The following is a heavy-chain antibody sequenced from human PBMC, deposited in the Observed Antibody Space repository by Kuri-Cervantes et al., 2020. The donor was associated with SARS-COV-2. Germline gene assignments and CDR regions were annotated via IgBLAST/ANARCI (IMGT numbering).Heavy chain of an antibody. V-gene: IGHV3-53*04. Sequence: GESLKISCAASGFTVSSNYMSWVRQAPGKGLEWVSVIYSGGSTYYADSVKGRFTISRHNSKNTLYLQMNSLRAEDTAVYYCAREGSGYGDYVNYYYYGMDVWGQGTTVTVSS. CDR1: GFTVSSNY. J-gene: IGHJ6*02. CDR3: AREGSGYGDYVNYYYYGMDV. CDR2: IYSGGST. D-gene: IGHD4-17*01.